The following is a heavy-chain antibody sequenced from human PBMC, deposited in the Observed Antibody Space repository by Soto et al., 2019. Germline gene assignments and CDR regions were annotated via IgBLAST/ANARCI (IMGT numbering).Heavy chain of an antibody. D-gene: IGHD1-26*01. Sequence: GGSLRLSCAASGFTFSSYSMNWVRQAPGKGLEWVSYIGSSKSTIYYTDSVRGRFTISRDNAKNSLYLQMNSLRAGDTAVYYCASRGGGASFDNWGQGTLVTVSS. CDR2: IGSSKSTI. V-gene: IGHV3-48*01. CDR3: ASRGGGASFDN. J-gene: IGHJ4*02. CDR1: GFTFSSYS.